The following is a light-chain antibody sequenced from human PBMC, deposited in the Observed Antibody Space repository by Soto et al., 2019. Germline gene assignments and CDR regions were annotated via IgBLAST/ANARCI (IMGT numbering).Light chain of an antibody. CDR2: AAS. J-gene: IGKJ1*01. V-gene: IGKV1-39*01. CDR1: QSISSY. Sequence: DIQMTQSPSSLSASVGDRVTITCRASQSISSYLNWYQQKPGKAPKXXXYAASSLQSGVPSRFSGSGSGTDFTLTISSLKTEDFATYDCQQRYSTPQTFGQGTKVDIK. CDR3: QQRYSTPQT.